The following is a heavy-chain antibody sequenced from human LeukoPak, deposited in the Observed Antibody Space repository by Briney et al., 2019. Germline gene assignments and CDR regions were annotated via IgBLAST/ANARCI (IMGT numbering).Heavy chain of an antibody. Sequence: KPGGSLRLSWAASGFTFSSYSMNWVRQAPGKGLEWVSSISSSSSYIYYADSVKGRFTISRDNAKNSLYLQMNSLRAEDTAVYYCAKPYYYDSSGYGDAFDIWGQGTMVTVSS. J-gene: IGHJ3*02. D-gene: IGHD3-22*01. CDR1: GFTFSSYS. V-gene: IGHV3-21*01. CDR3: AKPYYYDSSGYGDAFDI. CDR2: ISSSSSYI.